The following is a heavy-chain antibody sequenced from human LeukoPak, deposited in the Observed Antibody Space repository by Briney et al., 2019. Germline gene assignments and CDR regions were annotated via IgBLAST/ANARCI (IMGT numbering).Heavy chain of an antibody. D-gene: IGHD1-1*01. V-gene: IGHV4-38-2*01. CDR3: ARVSGSGTALDAFDI. Sequence: PSETLSLTCAVSGYSISSGHYWGWIRQPPGKGLEWIGSTYHSGSTYFNPSLKSRVTISVDTSKNQFSLTLTSVTAADTAVYFCARVSGSGTALDAFDIWGQGTMVIVSS. CDR2: TYHSGST. CDR1: GYSISSGHY. J-gene: IGHJ3*02.